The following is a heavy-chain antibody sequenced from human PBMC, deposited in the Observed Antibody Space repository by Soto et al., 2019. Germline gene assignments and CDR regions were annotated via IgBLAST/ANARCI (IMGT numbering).Heavy chain of an antibody. J-gene: IGHJ4*02. CDR2: VYHSGST. D-gene: IGHD3-3*01. CDR3: AGSGEAYFWSVDC. CDR1: GYSISTGYY. Sequence: PSETLSPTCGVSGYSISTGYYWGWIRRPPATGLEWIGSVYHSGSTYSNPSHKTRVTISGDTSKNQFSLRLTSVTAADTAVYCCAGSGEAYFWSVDCWGQGTLVTVSS. V-gene: IGHV4-38-2*01.